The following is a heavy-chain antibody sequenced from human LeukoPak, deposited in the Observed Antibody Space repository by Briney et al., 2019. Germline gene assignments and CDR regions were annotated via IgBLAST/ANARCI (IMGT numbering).Heavy chain of an antibody. Sequence: GGSLRLSCAASGFTFSSYEMNWVRQAPGKGLEWVSYISGGGTTIYYADSVRGRFTISRDNAKNSLYLQMHSLGAEDMGVYYCASLGYCRGGSCSSDNWFDPWGQGTLVTASS. J-gene: IGHJ5*02. D-gene: IGHD2-15*01. V-gene: IGHV3-48*03. CDR3: ASLGYCRGGSCSSDNWFDP. CDR2: ISGGGTTI. CDR1: GFTFSSYE.